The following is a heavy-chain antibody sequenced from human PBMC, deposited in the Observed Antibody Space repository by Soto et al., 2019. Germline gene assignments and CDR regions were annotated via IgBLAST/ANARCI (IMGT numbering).Heavy chain of an antibody. CDR1: GFTFSGSA. V-gene: IGHV3-73*02. CDR3: ASSAVAVDDYYLYL. Sequence: EVQLVESGGGLVQPGGSLKLSCAASGFTFSGSAMHWVRQASGKGLEWVGRIRNKANNYATAYAASVKGRFTISRDDSKNAAYLQMNSLKTEDTAVYYCASSAVAVDDYYLYLWGRGTLVTVSS. CDR2: IRNKANNYAT. D-gene: IGHD6-19*01. J-gene: IGHJ2*01.